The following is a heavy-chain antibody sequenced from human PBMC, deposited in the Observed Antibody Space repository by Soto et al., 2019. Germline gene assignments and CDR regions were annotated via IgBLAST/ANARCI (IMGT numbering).Heavy chain of an antibody. CDR2: ISGSGGDT. CDR3: AGTGPSYQAH. J-gene: IGHJ4*02. V-gene: IGHV3-23*01. D-gene: IGHD1-1*01. Sequence: GWSXRLSGAASGLSFSIFALAGFRHAPEKGLEWVSAISGSGGDTDYADSVKGRFTISRDNSKNTLYLQMNSLRAEDTAVYYCAGTGPSYQAHWGQGTLVTVSS. CDR1: GLSFSIFA.